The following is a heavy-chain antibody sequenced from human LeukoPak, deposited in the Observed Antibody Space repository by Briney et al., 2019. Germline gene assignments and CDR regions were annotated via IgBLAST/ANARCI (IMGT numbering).Heavy chain of an antibody. D-gene: IGHD4-17*01. CDR2: IFHSGNS. CDR1: SYSISSGSY. Sequence: SKTLSLTCAVSSYSISSGSYWGWIRQSPGKGLEWVGSIFHSGNSYYNPSLKSRLTMSVDTSKNQFSLKLTSVTAADTALYYFARVTYVDDMLFQYFHYRGQGILVTVSS. V-gene: IGHV4-38-2*01. CDR3: ARVTYVDDMLFQYFHY. J-gene: IGHJ1*01.